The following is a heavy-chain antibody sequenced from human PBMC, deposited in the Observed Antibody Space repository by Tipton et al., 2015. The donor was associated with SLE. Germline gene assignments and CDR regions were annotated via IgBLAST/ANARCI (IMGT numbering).Heavy chain of an antibody. D-gene: IGHD6-19*01. CDR1: GGSISSGSHY. CDR3: ARDPVAGRGIDY. CDR2: IYTSGST. Sequence: TLSLTCTVSGGSISSGSHYWSWIRQPAGKGLEWIGRIYTSGSTNYNPSLKSRVTISVDTSKTQFSRKLSSVPAADTAVYYCARDPVAGRGIDYWGQGTLVTVSS. J-gene: IGHJ4*02. V-gene: IGHV4-61*02.